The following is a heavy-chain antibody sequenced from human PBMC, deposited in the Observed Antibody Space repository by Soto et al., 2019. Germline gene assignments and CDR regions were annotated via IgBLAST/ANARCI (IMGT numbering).Heavy chain of an antibody. D-gene: IGHD6-19*01. CDR1: GFTVSSKY. CDR3: VQTTGWPGFDF. V-gene: IGHV3-53*01. Sequence: EVQLVESGGGLIQPGGSLRLSCAASGFTVSSKYMTWVRQAPGKGLEWVSVIYGGGTTYYAASVKGRFTISRDNSKNTLYLQVTSLRAGDTAVYYCVQTTGWPGFDFWGQGTLVTVSS. J-gene: IGHJ4*02. CDR2: IYGGGTT.